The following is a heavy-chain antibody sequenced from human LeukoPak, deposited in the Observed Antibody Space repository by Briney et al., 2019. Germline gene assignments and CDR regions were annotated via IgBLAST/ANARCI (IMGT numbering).Heavy chain of an antibody. CDR2: INPNSGGT. J-gene: IGHJ5*02. CDR1: GYTFTGYY. CDR3: VRNPLGYCSSTSCYEGDWFDP. V-gene: IGHV1-2*02. D-gene: IGHD2-2*03. Sequence: GASVKVSCKASGYTFTGYYMHWVRQAPGQGLEWMGWINPNSGGTNYAQKFQGRVTMTRDTSISTAYMELSRLRSDDTAVYYCVRNPLGYCSSTSCYEGDWFDPWGQGTLVTVSS.